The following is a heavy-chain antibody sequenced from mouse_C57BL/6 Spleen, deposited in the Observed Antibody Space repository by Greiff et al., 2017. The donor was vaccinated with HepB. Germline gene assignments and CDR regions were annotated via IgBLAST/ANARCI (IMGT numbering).Heavy chain of an antibody. J-gene: IGHJ1*03. CDR2: IYWDDDK. D-gene: IGHD1-1*01. V-gene: IGHV8-12*01. Sequence: QVTLKESGPGILQSSQTLSLTCSFSGFSLSTSGMGVSWIRQPSGKGLEWLAHIYWDDDKRYNPSLKSRLTISKDTSRNQVFLKITSVDTADTATYYCARRVGGYYGSSYGYFDVWGTGTTVTVSS. CDR1: GFSLSTSGMG. CDR3: ARRVGGYYGSSYGYFDV.